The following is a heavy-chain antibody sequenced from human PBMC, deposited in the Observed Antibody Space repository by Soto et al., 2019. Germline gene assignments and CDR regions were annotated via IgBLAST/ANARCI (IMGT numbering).Heavy chain of an antibody. CDR2: IRSRAYGGTT. V-gene: IGHV3-49*04. J-gene: IGHJ4*02. CDR3: ARYRLAADLSDFDY. D-gene: IGHD6-25*01. CDR1: GFTLGAYA. Sequence: EVQLVESGGGLLQPGRSLRLSCTGSGFTLGAYAMSWVRQAPGKGLEWVGSIRSRAYGGTTEYAASVKGRFTISSDASKSIAYLQMDSLKTEDTAMYFCARYRLAADLSDFDYWGQGTLVTVSS.